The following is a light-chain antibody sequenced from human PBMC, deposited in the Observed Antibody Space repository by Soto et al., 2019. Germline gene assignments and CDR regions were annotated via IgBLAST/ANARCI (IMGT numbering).Light chain of an antibody. Sequence: DIQMTQSPSTVSASVGDRVRLTCRASQNIERWQAWYQQKPGKAPKLLLYDVSTLERGVPSIFSGSGSGTEFTLTISSLPPDDFATYYCQQYSTYSTLGQGTKWIS. CDR1: QNIERW. CDR2: DVS. CDR3: QQYSTYST. J-gene: IGKJ1*01. V-gene: IGKV1-5*01.